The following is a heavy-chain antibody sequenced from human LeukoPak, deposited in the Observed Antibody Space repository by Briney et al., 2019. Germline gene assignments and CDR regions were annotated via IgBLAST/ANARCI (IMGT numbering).Heavy chain of an antibody. Sequence: GGFLRLSCAASGFTFSSYWMSWVRQAPGKGLEWVANIKQDGSEKYYVDSVKGRFTISRDNAKNSLYLQMNSLRAEDTAVYYCARDLKYRYDFWSGYYSVRGVYYFDYWGQGTLVTVSS. CDR1: GFTFSSYW. V-gene: IGHV3-7*01. J-gene: IGHJ4*02. D-gene: IGHD3-3*01. CDR3: ARDLKYRYDFWSGYYSVRGVYYFDY. CDR2: IKQDGSEK.